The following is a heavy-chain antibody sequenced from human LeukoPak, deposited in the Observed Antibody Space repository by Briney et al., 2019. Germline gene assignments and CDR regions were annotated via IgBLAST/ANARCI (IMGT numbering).Heavy chain of an antibody. CDR2: IKQDGSDK. D-gene: IGHD2-15*01. CDR1: GFTFSSYW. CDR3: TREVYCSGGSCLDY. Sequence: GRSVSLSCAASGFTFSSYWMSWVCQAPGKGLGWVAYIKQDGSDKYYVDSVKGRFTISRDNAKNSLYLQMNSLRAKDTAVYDCTREVYCSGGSCLDYWGQGTLVTVSS. J-gene: IGHJ4*02. V-gene: IGHV3-7*01.